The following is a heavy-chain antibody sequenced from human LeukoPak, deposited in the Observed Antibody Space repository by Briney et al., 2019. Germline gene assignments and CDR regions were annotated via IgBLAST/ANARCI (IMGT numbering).Heavy chain of an antibody. J-gene: IGHJ4*02. CDR1: GFTFSTYG. Sequence: GGSLRLSCAASGFTFSTYGMHWVRQAPGKGLEWVAVIWYDGSNKYYADSVKGRFTISRDNSKNTLYLQMNSLRAEDTAVYYCARDQTVAGPTLFDYWGQGTLVAVSS. CDR3: ARDQTVAGPTLFDY. CDR2: IWYDGSNK. D-gene: IGHD6-19*01. V-gene: IGHV3-33*01.